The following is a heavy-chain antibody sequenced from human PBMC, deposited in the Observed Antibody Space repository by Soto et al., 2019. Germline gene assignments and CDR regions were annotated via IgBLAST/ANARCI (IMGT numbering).Heavy chain of an antibody. J-gene: IGHJ4*02. CDR1: GGTFTNDA. CDR2: IIPFFGTP. Sequence: QVHLVQSGAEVKKSGSSVRVSCTASGGTFTNDAISWVRQAPGQGLEWLGRIIPFFGTPDYSQSFPGRLTITADESTGTAYMDLRSLRSDDTAVYYCAREVVTETTLGYFDFWGQGTLVTVSS. D-gene: IGHD2-21*02. CDR3: AREVVTETTLGYFDF. V-gene: IGHV1-69*01.